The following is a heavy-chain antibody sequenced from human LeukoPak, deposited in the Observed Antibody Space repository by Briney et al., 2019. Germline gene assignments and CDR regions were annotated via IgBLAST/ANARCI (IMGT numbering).Heavy chain of an antibody. Sequence: GGSLRLSCAASGFTFSNAWMSWVRQAPGKGLEWVGRIKSKTDGGTTDYAAPVKGRFTISRDDSKNTLYLQMNSLKTEDTAVYYCTTDRYCSGGSCYLLHDWGQGTLVTVSS. CDR3: TTDRYCSGGSCYLLHD. CDR1: GFTFSNAW. CDR2: IKSKTDGGTT. J-gene: IGHJ4*02. D-gene: IGHD2-15*01. V-gene: IGHV3-15*01.